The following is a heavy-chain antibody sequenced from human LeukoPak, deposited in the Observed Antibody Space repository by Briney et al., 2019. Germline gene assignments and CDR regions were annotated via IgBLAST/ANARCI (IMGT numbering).Heavy chain of an antibody. Sequence: ASVKVSCKASGYTFTSYHMHWVRQAPGQGLEWMGIINPSGGSTSYAQKFQGRVTMTRDTSTSTVYMELSSLRSEDTAVYYCHGVAATPRYYFDYWGQGTLVTVSS. D-gene: IGHD2-15*01. CDR3: HGVAATPRYYFDY. CDR2: INPSGGST. J-gene: IGHJ4*02. CDR1: GYTFTSYH. V-gene: IGHV1-46*03.